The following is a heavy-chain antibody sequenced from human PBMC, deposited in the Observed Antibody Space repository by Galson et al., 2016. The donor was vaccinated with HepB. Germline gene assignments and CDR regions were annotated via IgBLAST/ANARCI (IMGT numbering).Heavy chain of an antibody. V-gene: IGHV3-30*03. Sequence: SLRLSCAVSGFTFSTYAMHWVRQAPGKGLEWVALISYDGSYQYYADSVKGRFTISRDTSKNTLYLQMNSLRAEDTAVYYCARAGGCSGGIGGCYHYYGMDVWGQETTVTVSS. CDR1: GFTFSTYA. CDR3: ARAGGCSGGIGGCYHYYGMDV. J-gene: IGHJ6*02. CDR2: ISYDGSYQ. D-gene: IGHD2-15*01.